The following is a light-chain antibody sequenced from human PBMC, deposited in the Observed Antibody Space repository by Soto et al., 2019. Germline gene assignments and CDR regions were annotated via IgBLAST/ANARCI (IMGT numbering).Light chain of an antibody. CDR1: QSISTW. J-gene: IGKJ1*01. V-gene: IGKV1-5*01. Sequence: DVQMTQAPASLSASVGHRVTIPCRASQSISTWLAWYQQKPGKAPKLLIYDASSLESGVPSRFSGSGSGTEFTPTISSLQPEDFASYYCQQYNSYSTFAQGTKVDIK. CDR2: DAS. CDR3: QQYNSYST.